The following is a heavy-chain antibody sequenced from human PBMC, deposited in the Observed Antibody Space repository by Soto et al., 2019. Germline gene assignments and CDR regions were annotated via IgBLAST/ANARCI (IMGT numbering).Heavy chain of an antibody. CDR3: ARSRLRLRDMDV. CDR1: GGSFSGYY. CDR2: INHSGST. V-gene: IGHV4-34*01. D-gene: IGHD5-12*01. Sequence: SETLSLTCAVYGGSFSGYYWSWIRQPPGKGLEWIGEINHSGSTNYNPSLKSRVTISVDTSKNQFSLKLSSVTAADTAVYYCARSRLRLRDMDVWGKGTTVTVSS. J-gene: IGHJ6*03.